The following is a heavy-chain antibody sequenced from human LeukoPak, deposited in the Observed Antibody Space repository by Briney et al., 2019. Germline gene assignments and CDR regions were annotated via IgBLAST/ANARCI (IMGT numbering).Heavy chain of an antibody. CDR2: IYYSGST. D-gene: IGHD3-22*01. J-gene: IGHJ4*02. CDR1: GGSFSSYY. Sequence: PSETLSLTCTVSGGSFSSYYWSWIRQPPGKGLVWIGYIYYSGSTNYNPSLKSRVTMSIDTSKNQFSLKVTSVTAADTAVYYCARVDYDSSGYFDYWGREPRSPSPQ. V-gene: IGHV4-59*01. CDR3: ARVDYDSSGYFDY.